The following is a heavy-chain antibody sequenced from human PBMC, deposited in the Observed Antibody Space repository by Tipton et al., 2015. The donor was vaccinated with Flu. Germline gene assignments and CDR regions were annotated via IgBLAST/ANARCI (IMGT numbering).Heavy chain of an antibody. CDR1: GFTFSSYS. V-gene: IGHV3-48*04. CDR2: ISSSSSTI. D-gene: IGHD2-2*02. J-gene: IGHJ6*03. Sequence: SLRLSCAASGFTFSSYSMNWVRQAPGKGLEWVSYISSSSSTIYYADSVKGRFTISRDNAKNSLYLQMNSLRAEDTAVYYCARETYYTGNKDLYYYYYMDVWGKGTTVTVSS. CDR3: ARETYYTGNKDLYYYYYMDV.